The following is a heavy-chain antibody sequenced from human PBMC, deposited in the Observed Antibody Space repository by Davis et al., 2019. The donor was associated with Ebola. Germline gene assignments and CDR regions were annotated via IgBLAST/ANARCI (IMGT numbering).Heavy chain of an antibody. J-gene: IGHJ4*02. V-gene: IGHV3-21*01. CDR2: ISSSSSYI. CDR3: ARAHPLYSSGWYLPY. D-gene: IGHD6-19*01. CDR1: GFTFSSYS. Sequence: PGGSLRLSCAASGFTFSSYSMNWVRQAPGKGLEWVSSISSSSSYIYYADSVKGRFTISRDNSKNTLYLQMNSLRAEDTAVYYCARAHPLYSSGWYLPYWGQGTLVTVSS.